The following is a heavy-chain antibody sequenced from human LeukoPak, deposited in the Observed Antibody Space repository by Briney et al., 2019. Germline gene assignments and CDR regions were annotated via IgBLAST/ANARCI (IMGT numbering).Heavy chain of an antibody. V-gene: IGHV1-46*01. Sequence: ASVKVSCKASGYTFTSYYMHWVRQAPGQGLECMGIINPSGGSTSYAQKFQGRVTMTRDMSTSTVYMELSSLRSEDTAVYYCARDAASGSSSFYYYYYMDVWGKGTTVTVSS. CDR2: INPSGGST. CDR3: ARDAASGSSSFYYYYYMDV. J-gene: IGHJ6*03. CDR1: GYTFTSYY. D-gene: IGHD6-6*01.